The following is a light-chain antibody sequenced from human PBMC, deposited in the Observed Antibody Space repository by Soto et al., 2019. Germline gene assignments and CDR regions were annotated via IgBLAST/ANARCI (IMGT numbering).Light chain of an antibody. CDR2: EVS. CDR3: SSYTSSSPPWDV. Sequence: QSALTQPASVSGSPGQSITISCTGTSSDVGGYNYVSWYQQHPGKAPKLMIYEVSNRPSGVSNRFSGSKSGNTASLTISGLQAEDEADYYCSSYTSSSPPWDVFGTGTKLTVL. V-gene: IGLV2-14*01. CDR1: SSDVGGYNY. J-gene: IGLJ1*01.